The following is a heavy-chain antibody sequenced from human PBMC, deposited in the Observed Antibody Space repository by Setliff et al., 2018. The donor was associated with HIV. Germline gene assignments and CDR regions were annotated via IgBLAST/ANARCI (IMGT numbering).Heavy chain of an antibody. CDR2: IYHSGST. CDR1: GGSISSGGYS. Sequence: KSSETLSLTCDVSGGSISSGGYSWSWIRQPPGKALEWIGHIYHSGSTYYNPSLKSRVSISVDRSKNQFSLKLSSVTAADTAVYYCARGGRYYYGSGDLDIWGQGTMVTVSS. J-gene: IGHJ3*02. V-gene: IGHV4-30-2*01. CDR3: ARGGRYYYGSGDLDI. D-gene: IGHD3-10*01.